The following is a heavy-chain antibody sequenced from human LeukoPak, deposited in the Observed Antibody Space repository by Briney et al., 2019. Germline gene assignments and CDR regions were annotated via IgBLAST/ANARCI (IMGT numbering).Heavy chain of an antibody. CDR1: GFSFDTYA. CDR3: AKDRDSFGDFYYYYGMDV. V-gene: IGHV3-30*02. D-gene: IGHD5-18*01. Sequence: GGSLRLSCAASGFSFDTYAMHWVRQAPGQGLEWVALIWHDGSHKFYSNSVRGQFTISRDNSKNTLYLQMNSLRAEDTAVYYCAKDRDSFGDFYYYYGMDVWGKGTTVTVSS. J-gene: IGHJ6*04. CDR2: IWHDGSHK.